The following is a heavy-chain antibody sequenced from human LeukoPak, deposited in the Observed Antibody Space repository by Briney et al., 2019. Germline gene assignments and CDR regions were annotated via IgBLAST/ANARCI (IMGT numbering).Heavy chain of an antibody. CDR2: IYPGGSDT. J-gene: IGHJ5*02. CDR3: ARSGYCSSTSCYAPTYNWFDP. Sequence: GESLKISCKGSGYSFASYWIGWVRQMPGKGLEWMGIIYPGGSDTRYSPSFQGQVTISADKSISTAYLQWSSLKASDTAMYYCARSGYCSSTSCYAPTYNWFDPWGQGTLVTVSS. V-gene: IGHV5-51*01. CDR1: GYSFASYW. D-gene: IGHD2-2*03.